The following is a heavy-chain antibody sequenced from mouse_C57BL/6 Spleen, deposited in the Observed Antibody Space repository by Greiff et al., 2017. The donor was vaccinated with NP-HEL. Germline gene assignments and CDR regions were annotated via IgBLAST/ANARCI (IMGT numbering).Heavy chain of an antibody. V-gene: IGHV1-54*01. CDR2: INPGSGGT. Sequence: QVQLQQSGAELVRPGTSVKVSCKASGYAFTNYLIEWVKQRPGQGLEWIGVINPGSGGTNYNEKFKGKATLTADKSSSTAYMQLSSLTSEDTAVYFCARVGDGYDGSWFAYWGQGTLVTVSA. D-gene: IGHD2-2*01. CDR3: ARVGDGYDGSWFAY. CDR1: GYAFTNYL. J-gene: IGHJ3*01.